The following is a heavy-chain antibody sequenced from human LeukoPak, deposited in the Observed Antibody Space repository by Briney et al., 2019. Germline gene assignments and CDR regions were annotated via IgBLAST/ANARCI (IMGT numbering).Heavy chain of an antibody. Sequence: SETLSLTCTVSGGSISSSSYYWGWIRQPPGKGLEWIGCIYYSGSTYYNPSLKSRVTISVDTFKNQFSLKLSSVTAADTAVYYCARDNYYDSSGYLDWGQGTLVTVSS. J-gene: IGHJ4*02. CDR2: IYYSGST. V-gene: IGHV4-39*02. CDR1: GGSISSSSYY. CDR3: ARDNYYDSSGYLD. D-gene: IGHD3-22*01.